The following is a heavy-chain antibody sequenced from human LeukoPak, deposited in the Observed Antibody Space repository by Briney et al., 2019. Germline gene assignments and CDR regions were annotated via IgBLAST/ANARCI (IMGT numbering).Heavy chain of an antibody. D-gene: IGHD3-16*02. J-gene: IGHJ6*03. V-gene: IGHV3-30*02. CDR2: IPFDGSDK. CDR1: GFIFSSYG. CDR3: AKDHYDDYVWGSYRASRRYDYYYYMDV. Sequence: PGGSLRLSCAASGFIFSSYGMHWVRQAPGKGLEWVAFIPFDGSDKNYADSVKGRFAISRDISNNTLYLQMNSLRVEDTAVYYCAKDHYDDYVWGSYRASRRYDYYYYMDVWGKGTTVTISS.